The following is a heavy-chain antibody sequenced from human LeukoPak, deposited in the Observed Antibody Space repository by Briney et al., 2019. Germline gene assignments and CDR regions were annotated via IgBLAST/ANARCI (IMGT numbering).Heavy chain of an antibody. CDR1: GFTFSNYW. CDR3: AKDSLRTVPKASFDS. J-gene: IGHJ4*02. CDR2: LNSDGSST. V-gene: IGHV3-74*01. D-gene: IGHD2-2*01. Sequence: GGSLRLSCAASGFTFSNYWMHWVRQAPGKGLVWVSRLNSDGSSTNYADSVKGRFTISRDNAKNSLYLQMNSLRAEDRAVYYCAKDSLRTVPKASFDSWGQGTLVTVSS.